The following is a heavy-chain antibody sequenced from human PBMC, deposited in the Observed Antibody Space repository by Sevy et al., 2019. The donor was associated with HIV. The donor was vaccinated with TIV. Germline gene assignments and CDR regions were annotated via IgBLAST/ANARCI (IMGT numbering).Heavy chain of an antibody. CDR3: AIDHRRDGMIVVPFEK. Sequence: GGSLRLSCAASGLSFSNAWMAWVRQAPGKGLEWVGRIRSETGGGTTDVAAFAKGKFTISRDDPKNTLYLQMNSLKTEDTAVYYCAIDHRRDGMIVVPFEKWGLGTLVIVSS. CDR1: GLSFSNAW. CDR2: IRSETGGGTT. D-gene: IGHD3-22*01. J-gene: IGHJ4*02. V-gene: IGHV3-15*01.